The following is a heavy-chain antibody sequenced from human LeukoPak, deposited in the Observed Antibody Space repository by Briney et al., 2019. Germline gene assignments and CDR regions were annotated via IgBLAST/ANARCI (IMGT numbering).Heavy chain of an antibody. CDR1: GGSISSSY. CDR2: IYTTGSTDST. Sequence: SETLSLTCTVSGGSISSSYCSWIRQPAGKGLEWIGRIYTTGSTDSTDFNPSLKSRVTMSVDTSKNQFSLYLSSVAAADTAVYYCARHNRWVPPDIWGQGTMVTVSS. J-gene: IGHJ3*02. V-gene: IGHV4-4*07. CDR3: ARHNRWVPPDI. D-gene: IGHD5-24*01.